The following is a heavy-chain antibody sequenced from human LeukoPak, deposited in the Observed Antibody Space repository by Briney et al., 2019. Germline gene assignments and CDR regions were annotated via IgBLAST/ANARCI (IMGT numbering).Heavy chain of an antibody. Sequence: GGSLRLSCAASGFTFSSYAMSWVRRAPGKGLEWVSAISGSGGSTYYADSVKGRFTISRDNSKNTLYLQMNSLRAEDTAVYYCAKCGDYDFWSGYYWDYWGQGTLVTVSS. V-gene: IGHV3-23*01. CDR2: ISGSGGST. J-gene: IGHJ4*02. D-gene: IGHD3-3*01. CDR3: AKCGDYDFWSGYYWDY. CDR1: GFTFSSYA.